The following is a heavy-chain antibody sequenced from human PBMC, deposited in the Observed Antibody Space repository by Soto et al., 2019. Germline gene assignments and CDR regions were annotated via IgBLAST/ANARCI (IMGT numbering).Heavy chain of an antibody. J-gene: IGHJ5*02. CDR3: ARGTVPYSWDWFDP. Sequence: ASVKVSCKASGYTFTSYDINWVRQATGQGLEWMGWMNPNSGNTGCAQKFQGRVTMTRNTSISTAYMELSSLRSEDTAVYYCARGTVPYSWDWFDPWGQGTLVTVSS. CDR1: GYTFTSYD. D-gene: IGHD2-15*01. V-gene: IGHV1-8*01. CDR2: MNPNSGNT.